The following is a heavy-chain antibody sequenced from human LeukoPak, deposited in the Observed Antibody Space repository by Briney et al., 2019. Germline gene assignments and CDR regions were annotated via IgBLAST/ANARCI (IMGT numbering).Heavy chain of an antibody. Sequence: GGSLRLSCVDSGFTFTNAWMSWVRQAPGKGLEWIGRIKSKTDGETTNYAEPVRGRFTISRDDSKSAVYLQMNSLKIEDTVVYYCTTDLGTYYHGSQRLIPIDYWGQGTLVTVSS. CDR3: TTDLGTYYHGSQRLIPIDY. CDR2: IKSKTDGETT. CDR1: GFTFTNAW. D-gene: IGHD3-10*01. J-gene: IGHJ4*02. V-gene: IGHV3-15*01.